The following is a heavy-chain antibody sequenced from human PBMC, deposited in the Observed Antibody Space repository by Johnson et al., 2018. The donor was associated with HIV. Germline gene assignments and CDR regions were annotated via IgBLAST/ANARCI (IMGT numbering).Heavy chain of an antibody. CDR3: ARSPICTGGVCWRSAFDI. Sequence: QVQLVESGGGVVQPGRSLRLSCAASGFTFRSYGMHWVRQAPGKGLEWVAVISYDGSNKYYADSVKGRFTSSRDNSKNTLYLQMNSLRVEDTALYYCARSPICTGGVCWRSAFDIWGQGTMVTVSS. J-gene: IGHJ3*02. V-gene: IGHV3-30*03. CDR1: GFTFRSYG. D-gene: IGHD2-8*02. CDR2: ISYDGSNK.